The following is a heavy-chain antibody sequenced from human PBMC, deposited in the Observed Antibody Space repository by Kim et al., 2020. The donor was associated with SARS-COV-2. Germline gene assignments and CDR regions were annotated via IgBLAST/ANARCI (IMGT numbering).Heavy chain of an antibody. Sequence: GGSLRLSCAASGFTFSSYAMHWVRQAPGKGLEWVAVISYDGSHKYYADSVKGRFTISRDNSKNTLYLQMSSLRAEDTAVYYCARDRGYYYGSGLFVWGQGTLVTVCS. J-gene: IGHJ4*02. CDR2: ISYDGSHK. V-gene: IGHV3-30*04. CDR3: ARDRGYYYGSGLFV. CDR1: GFTFSSYA. D-gene: IGHD3-10*01.